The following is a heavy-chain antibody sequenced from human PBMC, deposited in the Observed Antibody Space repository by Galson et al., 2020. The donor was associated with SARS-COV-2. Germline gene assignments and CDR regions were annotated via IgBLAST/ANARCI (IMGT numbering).Heavy chain of an antibody. Sequence: SETLSLTCTVSGGSISSDVSYWAWIRHPPGKGLEWVGTFYSTGNSYYNPSLKSRLSISVDTSKRQCSLNLRSVTAADTAVYYCATYSVVVVAPTPLRADYWGQGTLVTVPS. D-gene: IGHD2-15*01. CDR1: GGSISSDVSY. CDR2: FYSTGNS. J-gene: IGHJ4*02. CDR3: ATYSVVVVAPTPLRADY. V-gene: IGHV4-39*01.